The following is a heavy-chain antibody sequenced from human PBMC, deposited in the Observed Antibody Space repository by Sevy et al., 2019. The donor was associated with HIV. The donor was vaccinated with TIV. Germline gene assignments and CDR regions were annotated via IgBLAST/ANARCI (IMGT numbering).Heavy chain of an antibody. D-gene: IGHD1-26*01. CDR2: IKSKTDGGTT. CDR1: GFTFSNAW. J-gene: IGHJ4*02. V-gene: IGHV3-15*01. CDR3: TTIVGATRLLDYFDY. Sequence: GGSLRLSCAASGFTFSNAWMSWVRQAPGKGLEWVGRIKSKTDGGTTDYAAPVKGRFTISRDDSKNTLYLQMNNLKTEDTAVYYCTTIVGATRLLDYFDYWGQGTLVTVSS.